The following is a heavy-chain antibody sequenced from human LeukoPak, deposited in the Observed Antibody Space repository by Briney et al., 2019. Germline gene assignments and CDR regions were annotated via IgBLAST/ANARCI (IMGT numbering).Heavy chain of an antibody. J-gene: IGHJ4*02. CDR1: GFTVSSNH. D-gene: IGHD3-9*01. CDR2: IYSGGST. V-gene: IGHV3-53*01. CDR3: ARSHHDILTGYYRAFDY. Sequence: PGGSLRLSCAASGFTVSSNHMNWVRQAPREGLEWVSLIYSGGSTYYADSVKGRFTISRDNSKNTMYLQMNSLRAEDTAVYYCARSHHDILTGYYRAFDYWGQGALVTVSS.